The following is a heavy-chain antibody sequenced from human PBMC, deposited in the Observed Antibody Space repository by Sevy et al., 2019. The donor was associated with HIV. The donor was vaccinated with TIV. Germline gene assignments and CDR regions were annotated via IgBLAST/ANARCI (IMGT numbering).Heavy chain of an antibody. D-gene: IGHD1-1*01. V-gene: IGHV3-48*01. Sequence: GGSLRLSCAASGITLSNCGVNWVRQAPGKGLEWVSYISSRSGTIYYADSVKGRFTISRENAKNTLSLQMNSLRAEDTAVYYCARGGYPRPFDYWGQGTLVTVSS. J-gene: IGHJ4*02. CDR3: ARGGYPRPFDY. CDR2: ISSRSGTI. CDR1: GITLSNCG.